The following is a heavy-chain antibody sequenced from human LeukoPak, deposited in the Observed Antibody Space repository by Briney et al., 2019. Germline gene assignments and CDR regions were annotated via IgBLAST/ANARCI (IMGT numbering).Heavy chain of an antibody. D-gene: IGHD6-19*01. CDR2: VSYSGST. J-gene: IGHJ5*02. Sequence: SETLSLTCTVSGGSISSSSYYWGWVRQPPGKGLEWIGSVSYSGSTYYNPSLKSRVTISVDTSKNQFSLKMSSVTAADTAVYYCARHLNSIAVAFDPWGQGTLVTVSS. CDR1: GGSISSSSYY. V-gene: IGHV4-39*01. CDR3: ARHLNSIAVAFDP.